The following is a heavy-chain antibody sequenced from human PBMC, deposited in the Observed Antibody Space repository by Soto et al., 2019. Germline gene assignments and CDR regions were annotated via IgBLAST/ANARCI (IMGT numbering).Heavy chain of an antibody. CDR1: GFMFTRST. CDR2: ITSASDYI. CDR3: GRVGNGSSTPLYI. Sequence: GGSLRLSCVASGFMFTRSTMNWVRQAPGKGLEWVSSITSASDYIFYADSVKGRFTISRDNAKNSLYLQMNSLRAEDTAVYYCGRVGNGSSTPLYIWGKGTRVTVSS. J-gene: IGHJ6*04. D-gene: IGHD1-20*01. V-gene: IGHV3-21*01.